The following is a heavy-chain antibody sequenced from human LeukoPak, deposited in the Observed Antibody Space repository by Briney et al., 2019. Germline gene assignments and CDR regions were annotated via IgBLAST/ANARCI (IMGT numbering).Heavy chain of an antibody. CDR3: AREYCSSTSCYSVSHGIAYYYGMDV. Sequence: SETLSLTCTVSGGSISSGDYYWSWIRQPPGKGLEWIGYIYYSGSTYYNPSLKSRVTISVDTSKNQFSLKLSSVTAADTAVYYCAREYCSSTSCYSVSHGIAYYYGMDVWGQGTTVTVSS. V-gene: IGHV4-30-4*01. CDR2: IYYSGST. J-gene: IGHJ6*02. D-gene: IGHD2-2*01. CDR1: GGSISSGDYY.